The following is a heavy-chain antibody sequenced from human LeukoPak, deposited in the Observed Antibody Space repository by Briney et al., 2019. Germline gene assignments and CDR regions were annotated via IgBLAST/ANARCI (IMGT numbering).Heavy chain of an antibody. V-gene: IGHV3-15*07. CDR2: IKSKTDGGTT. D-gene: IGHD5-18*01. Sequence: GGSLRLSCAASGFTFGNAWMNWVRQAPGKGLEWVGRIKSKTDGGTTDYAAPVKGRFTISRDDSKNTLYLQMNSLKTEDTAVYYCTTDPIFANSDGYYPNFDYWGQGTLVTVSS. J-gene: IGHJ4*02. CDR3: TTDPIFANSDGYYPNFDY. CDR1: GFTFGNAW.